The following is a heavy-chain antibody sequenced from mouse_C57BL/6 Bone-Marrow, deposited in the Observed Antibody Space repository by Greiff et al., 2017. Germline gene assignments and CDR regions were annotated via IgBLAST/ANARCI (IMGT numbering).Heavy chain of an antibody. CDR2: IDPENGDT. J-gene: IGHJ2*01. D-gene: IGHD2-5*01. Sequence: VQLQQSGAELVRPGASVKLSCTASGFNIKDDYMHWVKQRPEQGLEWIGWIDPENGDTEYASKFQGKATITADTSSNTAYLQLSSLTSEDTAVYYCTTYYSNYYYFDSRGQGTTLTVSS. CDR1: GFNIKDDY. CDR3: TTYYSNYYYFDS. V-gene: IGHV14-4*01.